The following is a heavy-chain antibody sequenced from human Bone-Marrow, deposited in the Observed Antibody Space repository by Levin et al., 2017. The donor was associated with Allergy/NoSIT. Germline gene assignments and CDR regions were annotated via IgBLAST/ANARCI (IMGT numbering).Heavy chain of an antibody. D-gene: IGHD3-3*01. CDR1: GISISGFC. Sequence: ASETLSLTCSVSGISISGFCWSWIRQPPGKRLEWIGYICSSGGTNYNPSLRSRVTMSVDTSRKQFSLRLTSVSAADTAVYYCARDLSGYDFWGQGILVTVSS. J-gene: IGHJ4*02. CDR3: ARDLSGYDF. V-gene: IGHV4-59*01. CDR2: ICSSGGT.